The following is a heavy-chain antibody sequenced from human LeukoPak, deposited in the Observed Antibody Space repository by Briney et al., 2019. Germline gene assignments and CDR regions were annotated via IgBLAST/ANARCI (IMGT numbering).Heavy chain of an antibody. CDR3: ARECRGYYDSSASYAFDI. CDR1: GFTFSSYS. D-gene: IGHD3-22*01. V-gene: IGHV3-21*01. J-gene: IGHJ3*02. Sequence: GGSLRLSCAASGFTFSSYSMNWVRQAPGKGLEWVSSISSSSGYIHYADSVKGRFTVSRDNARNSLYLQMNSLRAEDTAVYYCARECRGYYDSSASYAFDIWGQGTMVTVSS. CDR2: ISSSSGYI.